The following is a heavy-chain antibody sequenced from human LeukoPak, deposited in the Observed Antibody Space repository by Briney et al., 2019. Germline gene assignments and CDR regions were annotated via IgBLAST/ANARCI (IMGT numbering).Heavy chain of an antibody. CDR2: IYYSGST. Sequence: PSETLSLTCTVSGGSISSSSYYWGWIRQPPGKGLEWIGSIYYSGSTYYNPSLKSRVTISVDTSKNQFSLKLSSVTAADTAVYYCARLTVTTGFDYWGQGTLVTVSS. V-gene: IGHV4-39*01. CDR1: GGSISSSSYY. CDR3: ARLTVTTGFDY. J-gene: IGHJ4*02. D-gene: IGHD4-17*01.